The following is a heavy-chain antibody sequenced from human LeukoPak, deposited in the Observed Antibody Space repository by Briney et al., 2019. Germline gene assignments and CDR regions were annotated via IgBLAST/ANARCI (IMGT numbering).Heavy chain of an antibody. J-gene: IGHJ6*02. CDR1: GFTFSSYG. D-gene: IGHD2-15*01. Sequence: GRSLRLSCAASGFTFSSYGMHWVRQAPGKGLEWVAVISYDGSNKYYADSVKGRFTISRDNSKNTLYLQMNSLRAEDTAVYYCAREGCSGGSCYSRAGMDVWGQGTTVTVSS. CDR3: AREGCSGGSCYSRAGMDV. CDR2: ISYDGSNK. V-gene: IGHV3-30*03.